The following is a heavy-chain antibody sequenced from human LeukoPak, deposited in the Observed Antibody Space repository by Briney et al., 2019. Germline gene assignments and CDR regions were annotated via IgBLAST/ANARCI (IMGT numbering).Heavy chain of an antibody. J-gene: IGHJ4*02. CDR3: AKDDRVRTVGEGELSPKYYFDY. D-gene: IGHD3-16*02. CDR1: GFTFSSYG. V-gene: IGHV3-30*02. CDR2: IRYDGSNK. Sequence: AGGSLRLSCAASGFTFSSYGMHWVRQAPGKGLEWVAFIRYDGSNKYYADSVKGRFTISRDNSKNTLYLQMNSLRAEDTAVYYCAKDDRVRTVGEGELSPKYYFDYWGQGTLVTVSS.